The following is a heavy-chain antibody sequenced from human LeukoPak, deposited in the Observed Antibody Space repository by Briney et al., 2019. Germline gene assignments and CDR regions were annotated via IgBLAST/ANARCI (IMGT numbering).Heavy chain of an antibody. J-gene: IGHJ4*02. CDR2: INHSGST. CDR3: ASAKWYYYDTSDYQTPDVRSGFDY. CDR1: GFTVSSFE. V-gene: IGHV4-34*01. D-gene: IGHD3-22*01. Sequence: GSLRLSCEASGFTVSSFEINWVRQPPGKGLEWIGEINHSGSTNYNPSLKSRVTISVDTSKNQFSLKLSSVTAADTAVYYCASAKWYYYDTSDYQTPDVRSGFDYWGQGTLVTVSS.